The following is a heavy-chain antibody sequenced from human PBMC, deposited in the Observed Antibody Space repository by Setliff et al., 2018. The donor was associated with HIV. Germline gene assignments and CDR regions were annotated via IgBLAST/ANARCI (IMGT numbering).Heavy chain of an antibody. J-gene: IGHJ4*02. CDR1: GDTFTGYT. CDR3: ARDAGYSGSAWNY. D-gene: IGHD5-12*01. Sequence: PRPQVKVSCKSSGDTFTGYTITWVRQAPGQGLEWMGGIIPSLGTANYAQRFQGRVTFTADASTSTVYMELSSLRSEDTGMYYCARDAGYSGSAWNYWGQGTLVTVSS. CDR2: IIPSLGTA. V-gene: IGHV1-69*16.